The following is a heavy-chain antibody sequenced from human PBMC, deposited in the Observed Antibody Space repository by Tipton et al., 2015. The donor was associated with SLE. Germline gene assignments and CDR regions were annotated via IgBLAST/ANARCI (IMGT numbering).Heavy chain of an antibody. J-gene: IGHJ3*01. CDR3: AKFAVILAGYAFDV. CDR2: VYYTGST. Sequence: TLSLTCTVSGDSISSGGYFWSWIRQRPGKSLEWIGYVYYTGSTYYNPSLKSRITISVDTSKSQFSLRLGSVTAADTAVYYCAKFAVILAGYAFDVWGQGTLVAVSA. V-gene: IGHV4-31*03. CDR1: GDSISSGGYF. D-gene: IGHD3-9*01.